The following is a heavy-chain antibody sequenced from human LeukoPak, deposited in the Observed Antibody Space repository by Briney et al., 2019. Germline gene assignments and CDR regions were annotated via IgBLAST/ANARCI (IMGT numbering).Heavy chain of an antibody. V-gene: IGHV1-2*06. J-gene: IGHJ6*02. CDR3: ARVSPSSGWNYGMDV. CDR1: GYTFTGYY. CDR2: INPNSGGT. D-gene: IGHD6-19*01. Sequence: ASVKVSCKASGYTFTGYYMHWVRQAPGQGLEWMGRINPNSGGTNYAQKFQGRVTMTRDTSIGTAYMELSRLRSDDTAVYYCARVSPSSGWNYGMDVWGQGTTVTVSS.